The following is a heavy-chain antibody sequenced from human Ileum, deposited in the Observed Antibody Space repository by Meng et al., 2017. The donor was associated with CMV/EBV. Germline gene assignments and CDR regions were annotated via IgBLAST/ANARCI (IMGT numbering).Heavy chain of an antibody. CDR2: IHHSGTT. J-gene: IGHJ5*02. V-gene: IGHV4-59*01. CDR1: GDSIRTYW. CDR3: ARDSYHYGSSTYNWFDP. Sequence: ETLSLTCTVSGDSIRTYWWSWIRQSPGKGLEWIGYIHHSGTTNHNPSLRSRVIMSVDTSNNQFSLKLTSVTAADTAVYYCARDSYHYGSSTYNWFDPWGQGNLVTVSS. D-gene: IGHD3-10*01.